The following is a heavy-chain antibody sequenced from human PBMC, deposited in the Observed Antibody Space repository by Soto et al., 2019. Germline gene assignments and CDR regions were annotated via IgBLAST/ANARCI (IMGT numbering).Heavy chain of an antibody. CDR2: SNPSGGST. CDR3: ARDLIGNFGVVIYYFDY. J-gene: IGHJ4*02. D-gene: IGHD3-3*01. CDR1: VYSFTSYY. V-gene: IGHV1-46*01. Sequence: XSVKFSCKASVYSFTSYYMHLVRQAPGQGLECMVISNPSGGSTSYAQKFQGRVTMTRDTSTSTVYMELSRLRSEDTAVYYCARDLIGNFGVVIYYFDYWGQGTLVTVSS.